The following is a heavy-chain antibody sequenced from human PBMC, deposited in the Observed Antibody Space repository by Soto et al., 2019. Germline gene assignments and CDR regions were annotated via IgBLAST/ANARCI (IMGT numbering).Heavy chain of an antibody. J-gene: IGHJ6*02. CDR2: ISYDGSKK. V-gene: IGHV3-30*18. CDR3: AKDLDVVVVVTATGGLDV. D-gene: IGHD2-15*01. Sequence: ESGGGVVQPGRSLRLSCAASGFTFDNYGLHWVRQAPGKGLEWVAVISYDGSKKFYADSVTGRFTISRDNSKNTLYLQMNTLRVEDTAVYYCAKDLDVVVVVTATGGLDVWGQGTTVTVSS. CDR1: GFTFDNYG.